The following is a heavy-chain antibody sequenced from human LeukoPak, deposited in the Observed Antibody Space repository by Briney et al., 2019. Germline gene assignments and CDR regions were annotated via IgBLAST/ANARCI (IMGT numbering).Heavy chain of an antibody. CDR2: VYYSGST. V-gene: IGHV4-59*01. Sequence: SETLSLTCTVSGGSISSYYWSWIREPPGKGLEWIGYVYYSGSTKSNPSLKSRVTISVDRSKNQISLKLNSVTAADTATYYCARHGSGSSWPYVAYNYYYYMDVWGKGTTVTVSS. CDR1: GGSISSYY. CDR3: ARHGSGSSWPYVAYNYYYYMDV. J-gene: IGHJ6*03. D-gene: IGHD6-13*01.